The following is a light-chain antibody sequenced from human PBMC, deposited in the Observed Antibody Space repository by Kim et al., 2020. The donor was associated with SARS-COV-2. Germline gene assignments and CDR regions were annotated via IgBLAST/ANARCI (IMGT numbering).Light chain of an antibody. CDR1: QSISSY. V-gene: IGKV1-39*01. CDR3: QQSRPAPLLT. J-gene: IGKJ4*01. Sequence: DIQMTQSPSSLSASVGDRVTITCRASQSISSYLNWYQQKPGKAPKLLIYAASTLQSGAPSRFSGSGSGTDFTLTISSLQPEDFATYYGQQSRPAPLLTFGGGTKVDIK. CDR2: AAS.